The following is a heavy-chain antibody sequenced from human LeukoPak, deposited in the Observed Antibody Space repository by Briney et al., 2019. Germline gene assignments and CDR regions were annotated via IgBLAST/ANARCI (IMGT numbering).Heavy chain of an antibody. CDR1: GYSFSNDW. CDR2: IYPGDSDT. CDR3: ARRHYDTLTGSAHAFDI. D-gene: IGHD3-9*01. V-gene: IGHV5-51*01. Sequence: THGESLKVSCKGSGYSFSNDWIGWVRQMPGKGLEWMGIIYPGDSDTKYSPSFQGQVTISADKSINTAYLQWSSLKASDTAMYYCARRHYDTLTGSAHAFDIWGQGTMVTVSS. J-gene: IGHJ3*02.